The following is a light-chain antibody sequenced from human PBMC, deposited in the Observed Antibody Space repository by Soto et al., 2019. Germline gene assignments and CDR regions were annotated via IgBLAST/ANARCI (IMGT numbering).Light chain of an antibody. CDR1: QSITSSY. J-gene: IGKJ1*01. CDR3: QQYGSPLWT. Sequence: EVVLTQSPGTQSLSPGERATLSCRASQSITSSYLAWYQQKPGQAPRLLISGTISRATGIPDRFSGSGSGTDFTLTISRLEPADFAVYYCQQYGSPLWTFGQGTKVEIK. CDR2: GTI. V-gene: IGKV3-20*01.